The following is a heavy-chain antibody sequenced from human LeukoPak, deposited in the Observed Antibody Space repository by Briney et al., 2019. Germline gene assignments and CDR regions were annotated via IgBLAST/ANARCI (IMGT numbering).Heavy chain of an antibody. CDR1: GYTFTGYY. V-gene: IGHV1-2*06. CDR3: ARGSSSWYFSPYNWFDP. Sequence: GASVKVSCKASGYTFTGYYMHWARQAPGQGLEWMGRINPNSGGTNYAQKFQGRVTMTRDTSISTAYMELSRLRSDDTAVYYCARGSSSWYFSPYNWFDPWGQGTLVTVSS. D-gene: IGHD6-13*01. CDR2: INPNSGGT. J-gene: IGHJ5*02.